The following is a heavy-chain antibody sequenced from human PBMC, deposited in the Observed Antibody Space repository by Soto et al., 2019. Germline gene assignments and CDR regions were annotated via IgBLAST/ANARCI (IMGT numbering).Heavy chain of an antibody. J-gene: IGHJ5*02. CDR1: GGSFSGYY. CDR2: INHSGST. CDR3: ARGILFYGDYVGVSGGGFDP. V-gene: IGHV4-34*01. D-gene: IGHD4-17*01. Sequence: SETLSLTCAVYGGSFSGYYWSWIRQPPGKGLEWIGEINHSGSTNYNPSLKSRVTISVDTSKNQFSLKLSSVTAADTAVYYCARGILFYGDYVGVSGGGFDPWGQGTLVTVSS.